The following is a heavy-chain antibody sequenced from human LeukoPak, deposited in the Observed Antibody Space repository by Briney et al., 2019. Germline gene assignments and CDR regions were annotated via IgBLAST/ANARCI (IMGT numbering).Heavy chain of an antibody. CDR2: IKQDGSEK. D-gene: IGHD3-10*01. CDR3: ACGSGSYLAYGMDV. Sequence: GGSLRLSCAASGFTFSSYWMSWVRQAPGKGLEWVANIKQDGSEKYYVDSVKGRFTISRDNAKNSLYLQMNSLRAEDTAVYYCACGSGSYLAYGMDVWGQGTTVTVSS. V-gene: IGHV3-7*01. J-gene: IGHJ6*02. CDR1: GFTFSSYW.